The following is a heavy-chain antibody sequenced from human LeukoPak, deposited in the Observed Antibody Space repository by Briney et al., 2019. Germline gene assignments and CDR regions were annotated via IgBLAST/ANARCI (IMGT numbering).Heavy chain of an antibody. CDR1: GTSITSYY. D-gene: IGHD3-10*01. J-gene: IGHJ3*01. Sequence: SETLSLTCTVSGTSITSYYWSWIRQSAGKGLEWIGRIYTSGSTNYNPSLKSRVTMSADTSKNQISLELTSVTAADTAVYYCAKDGWFGDPLSLDFWGQGTLVTVSS. CDR3: AKDGWFGDPLSLDF. V-gene: IGHV4-4*07. CDR2: IYTSGST.